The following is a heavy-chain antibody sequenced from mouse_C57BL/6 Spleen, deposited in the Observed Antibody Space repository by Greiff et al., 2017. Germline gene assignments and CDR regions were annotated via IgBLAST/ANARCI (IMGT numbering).Heavy chain of an antibody. CDR3: ASLRGWYFDY. J-gene: IGHJ2*01. CDR1: GYTFKSYG. D-gene: IGHD1-1*01. Sequence: QVQLQQSGAELARPGASVKLSCTASGYTFKSYGISWVKQRTGQGLEWIGEIYPRSGNTYYNEKFKGKATLTADKSSSTAYMELRSLTSEDSAVYVCASLRGWYFDYWGQGTTLTVSS. V-gene: IGHV1-81*01. CDR2: IYPRSGNT.